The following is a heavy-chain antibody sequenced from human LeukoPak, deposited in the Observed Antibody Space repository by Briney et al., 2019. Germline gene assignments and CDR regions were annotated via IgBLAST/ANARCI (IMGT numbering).Heavy chain of an antibody. CDR1: GFTLSTHA. V-gene: IGHV3-30-3*01. J-gene: IGHJ4*02. CDR2: ISYDGSNK. D-gene: IGHD3-10*01. CDR3: ARDPQLLWFGEYFGHFDY. Sequence: GGSLRLSCAASGFTLSTHAMHWVRQAPGKGLEWVAVISYDGSNKYYADSVKGRFTISRDNSKNTLYLQMNSLRVEDTAVYYCARDPQLLWFGEYFGHFDYWGQGTLVTVSS.